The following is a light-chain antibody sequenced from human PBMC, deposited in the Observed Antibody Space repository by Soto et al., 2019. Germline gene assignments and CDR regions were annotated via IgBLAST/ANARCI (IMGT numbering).Light chain of an antibody. CDR2: ESS. Sequence: DIQMTQSPSSLSASVGDRVTITCRASQSIGRYLHWYHQKPGKGPKLLIFESSGLQSGVPSRFSGSGSGTDFTLTISSLQPEDFATYYCQQSYSIPFTFGQGTQLQI. CDR3: QQSYSIPFT. J-gene: IGKJ2*01. CDR1: QSIGRY. V-gene: IGKV1-39*01.